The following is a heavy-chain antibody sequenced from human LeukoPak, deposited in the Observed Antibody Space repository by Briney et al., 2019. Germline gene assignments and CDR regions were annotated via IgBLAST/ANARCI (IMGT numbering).Heavy chain of an antibody. CDR2: INQSGST. CDR3: AREVLSSSGFNY. V-gene: IGHV4-34*01. J-gene: IGHJ4*02. Sequence: SETLSLTCAVYGGSLSGYSWSWIRQPPGKGLEWIGKINQSGSTNYNPSLKSRVTISVDTYRNQFSLRLSSVTTADTAVYYCAREVLSSSGFNYWGQGTLVTVSS. D-gene: IGHD6-19*01. CDR1: GGSLSGYS.